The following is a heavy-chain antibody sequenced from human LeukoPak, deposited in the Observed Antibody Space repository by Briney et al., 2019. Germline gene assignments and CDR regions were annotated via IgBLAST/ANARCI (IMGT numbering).Heavy chain of an antibody. D-gene: IGHD2-2*01. V-gene: IGHV1-69*13. Sequence: ASVKVSCEASGGTFSSYAISWVRQAPGQGLEWMGGIIPIFGTANYAQKFQGRVTITADESTSTAYMELGSLRSEDTAVYYCASALVPAARDPDYYYYYYMDVWGKGTTVTISS. CDR1: GGTFSSYA. CDR3: ASALVPAARDPDYYYYYYMDV. CDR2: IIPIFGTA. J-gene: IGHJ6*03.